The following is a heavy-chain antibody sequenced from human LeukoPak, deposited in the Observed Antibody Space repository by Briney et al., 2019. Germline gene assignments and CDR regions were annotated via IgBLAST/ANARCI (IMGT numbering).Heavy chain of an antibody. V-gene: IGHV4-4*07. J-gene: IGHJ4*02. CDR2: VYTSGGI. D-gene: IGHD1-26*01. CDR3: AGRDY. Sequence: SETLSLTCTVSGGSISDYYWSWIRQPAEKGLECIGRVYTSGGIDYNPSFKSRVTLSADKSKNQFFLKLTSVTAADTAVYYCAGRDYWGQGTLVTVSS. CDR1: GGSISDYY.